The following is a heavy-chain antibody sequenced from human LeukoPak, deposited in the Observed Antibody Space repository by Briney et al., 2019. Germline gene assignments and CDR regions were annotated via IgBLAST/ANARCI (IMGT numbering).Heavy chain of an antibody. CDR1: GGTSNSHA. CDR2: IIPNLGTT. D-gene: IGHD3-22*01. J-gene: IGHJ4*02. Sequence: SVKVSCKASGGTSNSHAISWVRQAPGQGLEWMGRIIPNLGTTNRAQNFQDRVTLTADKSTNTAYMELTSLISDDTAVYYCATTNDGGGYQWGDFFDFWGQGTLVTVSS. V-gene: IGHV1-69*04. CDR3: ATTNDGGGYQWGDFFDF.